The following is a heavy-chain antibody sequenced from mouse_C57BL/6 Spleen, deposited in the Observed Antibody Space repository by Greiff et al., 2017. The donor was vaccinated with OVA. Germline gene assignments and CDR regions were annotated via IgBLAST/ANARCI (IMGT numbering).Heavy chain of an antibody. CDR2: IYPGDGDT. CDR1: GYAFSSYW. D-gene: IGHD2-3*01. Sequence: QVQLKESGAELVKPGASVKISCKASGYAFSSYWMNWVKQRPGKGLEWIGQIYPGDGDTNYNGKFKGKATLTADKSSSTAYMQLSSLTSEDSAVYFCARDALYDYWGQGTLVTVSA. CDR3: ARDALYDY. J-gene: IGHJ3*01. V-gene: IGHV1-80*01.